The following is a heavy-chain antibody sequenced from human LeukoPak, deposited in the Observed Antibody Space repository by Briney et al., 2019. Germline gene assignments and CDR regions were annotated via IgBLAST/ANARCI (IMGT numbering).Heavy chain of an antibody. V-gene: IGHV4-30-4*01. CDR3: ARENNDYGGKKAFDY. CDR1: GGSSRSGDYF. D-gene: IGHD4-23*01. CDR2: IHYSGNT. J-gene: IGHJ4*02. Sequence: TSETLSLTCAVSGGSSRSGDYFWSWIRQPPGKGLEWIGHIHYSGNTYYNQSLKSRVSISVDTSKNQFSLKLSSVTAADTAVYYCARENNDYGGKKAFDYWGQGTLVTVSS.